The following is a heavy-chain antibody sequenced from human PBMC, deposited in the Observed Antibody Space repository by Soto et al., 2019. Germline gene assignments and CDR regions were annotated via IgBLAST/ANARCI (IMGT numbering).Heavy chain of an antibody. V-gene: IGHV4-31*03. Sequence: QVQLQESGPGLVKPSQTLSLTCIVSGDSISRGGYFWTWIRQHPGKGLEWIGYIYDSWSAFYNPSLKSRVTMSVETSKNQFSLNLRSVTAADTAVFYCARGILRPNHYMDVWGKGTAVAVSS. CDR3: ARGILRPNHYMDV. J-gene: IGHJ6*03. D-gene: IGHD1-26*01. CDR1: GDSISRGGYF. CDR2: IYDSWSA.